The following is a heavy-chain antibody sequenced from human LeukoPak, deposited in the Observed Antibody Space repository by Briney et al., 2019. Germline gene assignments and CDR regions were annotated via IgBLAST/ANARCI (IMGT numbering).Heavy chain of an antibody. CDR1: GGSFSGYY. CDR2: INHSGST. V-gene: IGHV4-34*01. D-gene: IGHD3-10*01. CDR3: ARLAHGSGSYHY. J-gene: IGHJ4*02. Sequence: PSETLSLTCAVYGGSFSGYYWSWIRQPPGKGLEWIGEINHSGSTNYNPSLKSRVTISVDTSKNQFSLKLSSVTAADTAVYYCARLAHGSGSYHYWGQGTLVTVSS.